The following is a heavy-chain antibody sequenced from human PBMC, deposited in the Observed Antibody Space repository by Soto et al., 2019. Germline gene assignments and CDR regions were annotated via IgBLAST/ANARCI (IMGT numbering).Heavy chain of an antibody. Sequence: QVQLVQSGAEVKKPGASVKVSCKTSGYTFTGYGINWVRQAPGHGLEWMGWISVFNGNTKYGQNIQDRVSMTTDTSTRTAYMEVRSLRSDDTAVYFCGRDGSGGIIDSWGQGTMLIVSS. J-gene: IGHJ3*01. CDR2: ISVFNGNT. CDR1: GYTFTGYG. V-gene: IGHV1-18*01. D-gene: IGHD2-15*01. CDR3: GRDGSGGIIDS.